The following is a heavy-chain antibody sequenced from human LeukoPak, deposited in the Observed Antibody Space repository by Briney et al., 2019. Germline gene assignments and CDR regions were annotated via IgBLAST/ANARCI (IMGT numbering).Heavy chain of an antibody. Sequence: SETLSLTCTVSGGSISSYYWSWIRQPPGKGLEWIGYIYYSGSTNYNPSLKSRVTMSVDTSKNQVSLKLSSVTAADTAVYYCAIGGHHGDSLGYWGQGTLVTVSS. V-gene: IGHV4-59*12. D-gene: IGHD4-17*01. CDR1: GGSISSYY. CDR2: IYYSGST. J-gene: IGHJ4*02. CDR3: AIGGHHGDSLGY.